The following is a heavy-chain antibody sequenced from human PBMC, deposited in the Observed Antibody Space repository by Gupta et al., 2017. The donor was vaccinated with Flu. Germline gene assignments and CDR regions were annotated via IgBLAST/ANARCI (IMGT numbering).Heavy chain of an antibody. V-gene: IGHV1-69*01. D-gene: IGHD2-15*01. Sequence: QVQLVQSGAEVKKPGSSVTVPCKASGVTFSSYAINWVRQAPGQGLEWMGGIMPGFGPTNYAQKFQGRVTITADESTSTAYMELSSLRSEDTAVYYCARKGGGHCSGGTCYSFDYWGQGTLVTVSS. CDR2: IMPGFGPT. J-gene: IGHJ4*02. CDR1: GVTFSSYA. CDR3: ARKGGGHCSGGTCYSFDY.